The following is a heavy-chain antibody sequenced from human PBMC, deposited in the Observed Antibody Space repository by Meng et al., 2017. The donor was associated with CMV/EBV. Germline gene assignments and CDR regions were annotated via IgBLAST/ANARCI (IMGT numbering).Heavy chain of an antibody. V-gene: IGHV3-21*01. Sequence: GGSLRLSCAASGFTFSSYSMNWVRQAPGKGLEWVSSISSSSSYIYYADSVKGRFTISRDNAKNSLYLQMNSLRAEDTAVYYCARDLYSSSSGYYYYGMDVWGQGTTVTVSS. D-gene: IGHD6-6*01. CDR3: ARDLYSSSSGYYYYGMDV. CDR1: GFTFSSYS. CDR2: ISSSSSYI. J-gene: IGHJ6*02.